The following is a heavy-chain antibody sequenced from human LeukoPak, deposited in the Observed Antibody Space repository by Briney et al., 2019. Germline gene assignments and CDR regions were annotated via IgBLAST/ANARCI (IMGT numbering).Heavy chain of an antibody. CDR3: ARGIESYGDYGY. CDR1: GGSISGSY. J-gene: IGHJ4*02. V-gene: IGHV4-59*01. CDR2: MYNGGST. D-gene: IGHD4-17*01. Sequence: SETLSLTCTVSGGSISGSYWSWIRQPPEKGLEWIAYMYNGGSTNYNPSLKSRVTISIDTSKNQFSLKLSSLTAADTAIYYCARGIESYGDYGYWGQGILVTVSS.